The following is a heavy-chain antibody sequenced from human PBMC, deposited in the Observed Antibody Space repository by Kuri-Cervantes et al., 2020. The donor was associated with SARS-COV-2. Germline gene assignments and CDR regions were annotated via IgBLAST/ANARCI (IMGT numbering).Heavy chain of an antibody. D-gene: IGHD6-6*01. CDR2: INSDGSST. V-gene: IGHV3-74*01. CDR1: GFTFSSYW. Sequence: GESLKISCAASGFTFSSYWMHWVRQAPGKGLVWVSRINSDGSSTSYADSVKGRFTISRDNAKNTLYLQMNSLRAEDTAVYYCTRGSIAGRRGIFDFWGQGTVVTVSS. J-gene: IGHJ4*02. CDR3: TRGSIAGRRGIFDF.